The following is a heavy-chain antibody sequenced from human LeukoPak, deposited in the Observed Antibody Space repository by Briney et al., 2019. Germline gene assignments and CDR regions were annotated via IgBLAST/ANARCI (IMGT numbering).Heavy chain of an antibody. Sequence: ASVKVSCKTSGYPFTTWEINWVRQAAGQGLEWMGWVHPNGGNTAYAQKFQGRVTMTRDTSISTAYMELSGLTSDDTAVYFCARGPRNDPWGQGTLVTVSA. V-gene: IGHV1-8*01. CDR1: GYPFTTWE. J-gene: IGHJ5*02. CDR3: ARGPRNDP. CDR2: VHPNGGNT. D-gene: IGHD1-14*01.